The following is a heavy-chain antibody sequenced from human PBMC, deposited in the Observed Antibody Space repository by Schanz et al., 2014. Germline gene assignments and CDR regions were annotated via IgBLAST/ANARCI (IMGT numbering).Heavy chain of an antibody. V-gene: IGHV1-18*04. J-gene: IGHJ2*01. Sequence: QVQLVQSGTEVKKPGASVKVSCKASGYTFTSYGVSWVRQAPGQGLEWLGWIRPDNGHTTYSQKVRDRVIFTTDTAASTAYMKLRSHRADDTAAYYRLRVPTRGGSFDHWGRGALVTVSA. D-gene: IGHD3-10*01. CDR3: LRVPTRGGSFDH. CDR1: GYTFTSYG. CDR2: IRPDNGHT.